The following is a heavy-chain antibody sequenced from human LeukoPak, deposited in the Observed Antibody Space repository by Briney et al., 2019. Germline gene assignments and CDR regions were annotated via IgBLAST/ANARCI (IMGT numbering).Heavy chain of an antibody. V-gene: IGHV4-59*01. J-gene: IGHJ2*01. Sequence: SETLSLTCTVSGDSISSYYWNWIRQPPGKGLGWIGNINYSGSTDYNPSLKSRVTISVDTSKNQISLRLSSVTAADTAVYHCARDKGPYWYFDLWGRGTLVTVSS. CDR1: GDSISSYY. CDR3: ARDKGPYWYFDL. CDR2: INYSGST.